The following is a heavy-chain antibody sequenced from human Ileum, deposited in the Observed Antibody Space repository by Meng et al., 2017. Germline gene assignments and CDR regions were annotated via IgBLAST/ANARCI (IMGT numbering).Heavy chain of an antibody. D-gene: IGHD4-23*01. Sequence: QVQLQESGPGLWKPSGTLSLTCAVSSGSITSDTYWSWVRLPPGKGLEWIGQISHSGSTFYNPSLKSRVTMSVDKSKSQFSLMLTSVTAADTAVYYCARHGGYYQGFWGQGTLVTVSS. V-gene: IGHV4-4*02. CDR1: SGSITSDTY. J-gene: IGHJ4*02. CDR3: ARHGGYYQGF. CDR2: ISHSGST.